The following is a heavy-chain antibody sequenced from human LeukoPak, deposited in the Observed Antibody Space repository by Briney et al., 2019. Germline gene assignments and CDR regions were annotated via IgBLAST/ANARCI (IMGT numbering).Heavy chain of an antibody. J-gene: IGHJ3*02. CDR1: GGSISSYY. CDR3: AIDLSGGSCFDI. CDR2: IYYSGST. D-gene: IGHD2-15*01. Sequence: SETLSLTCTVSGGSISSYYWSWIRQPPGKGLEWIGYIYYSGSTNYSPSLKSRVTISVDTSKNQFSLKLSSVTAADTAVYYCAIDLSGGSCFDIWGQGTMVTVSS. V-gene: IGHV4-59*01.